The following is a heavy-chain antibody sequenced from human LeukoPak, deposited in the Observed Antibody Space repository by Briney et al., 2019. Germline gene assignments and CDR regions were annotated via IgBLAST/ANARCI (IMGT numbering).Heavy chain of an antibody. J-gene: IGHJ6*02. CDR1: GFTFSSYW. CDR2: INFDGSST. Sequence: PGGSLRLSCAASGFTFSSYWMHWVRQAPGKGLVWVSRINFDGSSTGYADSVKGRFTISRDNAKNSLYLQMNSLRAEDTALYYCAKDSRPEDYYGMDVWGQGTTVTVSS. CDR3: AKDSRPEDYYGMDV. D-gene: IGHD6-6*01. V-gene: IGHV3-74*01.